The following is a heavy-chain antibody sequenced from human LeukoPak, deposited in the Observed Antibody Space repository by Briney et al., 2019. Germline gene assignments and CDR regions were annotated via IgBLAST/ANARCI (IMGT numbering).Heavy chain of an antibody. J-gene: IGHJ6*03. CDR1: GGSFSGYY. CDR2: INHSGST. V-gene: IGHV4-34*01. CDR3: ARQGRYYYYYMDV. Sequence: SETLSLTCAVSGGSFSGYYWSWIRQPPGKGLEWIGEINHSGSTNYNPSLKSRVTISVDTSKNQFSLKLSSVTAADTAVYYCARQGRYYYYYMDVWGKGTTVTISS.